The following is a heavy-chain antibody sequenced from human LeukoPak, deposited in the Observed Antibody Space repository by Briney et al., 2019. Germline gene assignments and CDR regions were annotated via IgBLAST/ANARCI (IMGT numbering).Heavy chain of an antibody. CDR2: INPNSGGT. J-gene: IGHJ3*02. V-gene: IGHV1-2*02. CDR1: GYTFTGYY. CDR3: ARGRGSGWYAGAFDI. Sequence: ASVKVSCKASGYTFTGYYMHWVRQAPGQGLEWMGWINPNSGGTNYAQKFQGRVTMTRDTSISTAYMELSRLRSDDTAVYYCARGRGSGWYAGAFDIWGQGTMVTVSS. D-gene: IGHD6-19*01.